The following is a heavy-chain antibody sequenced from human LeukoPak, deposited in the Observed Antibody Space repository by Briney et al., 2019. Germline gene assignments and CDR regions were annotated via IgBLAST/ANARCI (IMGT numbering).Heavy chain of an antibody. J-gene: IGHJ4*02. V-gene: IGHV4-59*11. CDR1: GGSISSHY. Sequence: SETLSLTCTVSGGSISSHYWSWIRQPPGKGLEWIAYLFDSVNTKDNPSLQSRLTLSADTSKNQFSLKLSSVTAADTAVYYCATVKRGSIFGYFDFWGQGIKVTVSS. CDR2: LFDSVNT. CDR3: ATVKRGSIFGYFDF. D-gene: IGHD5-18*01.